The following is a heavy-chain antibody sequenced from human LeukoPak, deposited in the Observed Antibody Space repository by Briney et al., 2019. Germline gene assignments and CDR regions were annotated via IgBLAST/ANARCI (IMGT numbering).Heavy chain of an antibody. CDR2: IYPGDSDT. D-gene: IGHD6-6*01. Sequence: GESLKISCKGSGYSFTGSWIGWVRQMPGKGLDYMGIIYPGDSDTRYSPSFQGQVTISADKSISTAYLQWSSLKASDTAMYYCASQTDSIAARPPYYYYYMDVWGKGTTVTVSS. V-gene: IGHV5-51*01. CDR3: ASQTDSIAARPPYYYYYMDV. CDR1: GYSFTGSW. J-gene: IGHJ6*03.